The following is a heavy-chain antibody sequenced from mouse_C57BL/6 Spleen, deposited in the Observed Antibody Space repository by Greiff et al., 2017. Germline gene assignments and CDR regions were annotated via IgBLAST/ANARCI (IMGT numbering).Heavy chain of an antibody. D-gene: IGHD3-2*02. J-gene: IGHJ3*01. CDR3: ARGAGSSGYVLAY. CDR1: GYAFSSYW. Sequence: VQLQQSGAELVKPGASVKISCKASGYAFSSYWMNWVKQRPGKGLEWIGQIYPGDGDTNYNGKFQGKDTLTADKSSSTAYMQLSSLTSEDSAVYFCARGAGSSGYVLAYWGQGTLVTVSA. CDR2: IYPGDGDT. V-gene: IGHV1-80*01.